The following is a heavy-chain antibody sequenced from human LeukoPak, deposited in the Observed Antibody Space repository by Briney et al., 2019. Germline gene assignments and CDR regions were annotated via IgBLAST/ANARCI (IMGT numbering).Heavy chain of an antibody. CDR3: ARRFSSRSDGNGYYYGHDDFDV. CDR1: GDSISSSY. Sequence: PSETLSRTCSVSGDSISSSYWSWIRQPPGKGLEWIGNIYNGANTNYNPSLQSRVTMSVDTSKSQFSLQLTSVSAADTAVYYCARRFSSRSDGNGYYYGHDDFDVWGQGTLVTVSS. J-gene: IGHJ3*01. CDR2: IYNGANT. D-gene: IGHD3-22*01. V-gene: IGHV4-59*08.